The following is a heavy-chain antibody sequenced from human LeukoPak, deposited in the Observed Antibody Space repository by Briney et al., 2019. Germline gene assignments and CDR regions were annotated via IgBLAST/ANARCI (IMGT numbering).Heavy chain of an antibody. CDR1: GFTFSSYA. J-gene: IGHJ6*03. V-gene: IGHV3-23*01. CDR2: ISGSGGST. Sequence: GGSLRLSCAASGFTFSSYAMSWVRQALGKGLEWVSAISGSGGSTYYADSVKGRFTISRDNSKNTLYLQMNSLRAEDTAVYYCAKEKQRRRGHYYYCMDVWGKGTTVTVSS. D-gene: IGHD6-25*01. CDR3: AKEKQRRRGHYYYCMDV.